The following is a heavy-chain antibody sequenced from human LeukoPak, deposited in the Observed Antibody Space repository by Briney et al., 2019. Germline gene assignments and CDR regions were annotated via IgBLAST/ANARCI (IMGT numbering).Heavy chain of an antibody. V-gene: IGHV4-31*03. D-gene: IGHD3-10*01. CDR2: IYYSGST. CDR3: ARGQYYYGSGSFPPLNWFDP. Sequence: SQTLSLTCTVSGGSISSGGYYWSWIRQHPGKGLEWIGYIYYSGSTYYNPSLKSRVTLSVDTSKNQFSLKLSSVTAADTAVYYCARGQYYYGSGSFPPLNWFDPWGQGTLVTVSS. J-gene: IGHJ5*02. CDR1: GGSISSGGYY.